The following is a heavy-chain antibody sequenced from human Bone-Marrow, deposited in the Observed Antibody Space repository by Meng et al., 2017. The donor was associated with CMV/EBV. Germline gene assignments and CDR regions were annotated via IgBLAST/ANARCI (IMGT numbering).Heavy chain of an antibody. V-gene: IGHV1-2*02. CDR3: ARGPGYSGSPW. D-gene: IGHD1-26*01. Sequence: ASVKVSCKASGYTFTGYYMHWVRQAPGQGLEWMGWINPNSGGTNYAQKFQGRVTITTDESTSTAYMELSSLRSEDTAVYYCARGPGYSGSPWWGQGTLVTVSS. J-gene: IGHJ4*02. CDR1: GYTFTGYY. CDR2: INPNSGGT.